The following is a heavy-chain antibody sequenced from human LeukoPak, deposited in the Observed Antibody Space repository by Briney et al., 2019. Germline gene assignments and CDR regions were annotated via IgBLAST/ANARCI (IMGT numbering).Heavy chain of an antibody. Sequence: PGGSLRLSCAASGFTFSSYDMHWVRQATGKGLEWVSAIGTAGDTYYPGSVKGRFTISRENAKNSLYLQMNSLGAGDTAVYYCARVARRGSMTTVTTRWGGFYYFDYWGQGTLVTVSS. CDR2: IGTAGDT. CDR1: GFTFSSYD. D-gene: IGHD4-17*01. J-gene: IGHJ4*02. CDR3: ARVARRGSMTTVTTRWGGFYYFDY. V-gene: IGHV3-13*01.